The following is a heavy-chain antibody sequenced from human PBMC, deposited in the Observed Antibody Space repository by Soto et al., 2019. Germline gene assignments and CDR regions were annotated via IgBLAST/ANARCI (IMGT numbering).Heavy chain of an antibody. CDR2: VYHNGIM. CDR3: AALWFGELAFNY. Sequence: SETLSLTCAVSGYSIRSGYYWGWVRQAPGKGLEWLGSVYHNGIMFHNPSFQSRVTISVDTSKNQFSLNLRSVTAADTAVYYCAALWFGELAFNYWGQGILVTVSS. V-gene: IGHV4-38-2*01. J-gene: IGHJ4*01. CDR1: GYSIRSGYY. D-gene: IGHD3-10*01.